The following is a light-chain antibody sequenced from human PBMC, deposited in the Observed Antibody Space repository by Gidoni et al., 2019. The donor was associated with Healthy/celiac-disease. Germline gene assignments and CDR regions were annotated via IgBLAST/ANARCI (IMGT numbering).Light chain of an antibody. CDR2: GAS. V-gene: IGKV3-20*01. J-gene: IGKJ4*01. Sequence: ELVLTQSPGTLSLSPGQSATLSCRASQSISSSQLAWYQQKPGQAHSPLMYGASSRATGIPDRFSGSGSGTDFTLTISRLEAEDFAVYYCQHFGNFGGGTKVE. CDR1: QSISSSQ. CDR3: QHFGN.